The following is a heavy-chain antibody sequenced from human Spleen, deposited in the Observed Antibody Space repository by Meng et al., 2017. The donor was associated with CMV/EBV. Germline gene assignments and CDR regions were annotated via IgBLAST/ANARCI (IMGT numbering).Heavy chain of an antibody. V-gene: IGHV4-39*07. J-gene: IGHJ4*02. CDR3: ARLDY. CDR2: VHYSGST. Sequence: SETLSLTCTVSGGPISGSHYYWGWIRQPPGKGLDWIGSVHYSGSTYYSPSLKSRVTISVDTSKNQFSLRLRSVTAADTAMYYCARLDYWGLGMLVTVSS. CDR1: GGPISGSHYY.